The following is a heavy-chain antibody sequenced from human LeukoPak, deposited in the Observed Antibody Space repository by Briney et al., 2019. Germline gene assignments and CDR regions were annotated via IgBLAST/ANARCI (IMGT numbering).Heavy chain of an antibody. J-gene: IGHJ3*02. CDR2: ISYSGST. CDR1: GGSISSYY. V-gene: IGHV4-59*01. D-gene: IGHD5-12*01. Sequence: SETLSLTCTVSGGSISSYYWSWVRQPPGKGLEWLGYISYSGSTNYNPSLKTRVTISADTSKNHFSLKRTALTAADTAVYYCAKAGGYASPIRIWGQGTMVTVSS. CDR3: AKAGGYASPIRI.